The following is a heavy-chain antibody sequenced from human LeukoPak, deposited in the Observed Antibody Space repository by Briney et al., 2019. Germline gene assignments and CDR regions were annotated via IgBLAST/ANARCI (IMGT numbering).Heavy chain of an antibody. D-gene: IGHD3-16*02. J-gene: IGHJ4*02. CDR2: ISAYNGNT. CDR1: GYTFTSYG. CDR3: ASLEPYYDYVWGSYRRRPLDY. V-gene: IGHV1-18*01. Sequence: ASVTVSRKASGYTFTSYGFSWVRQAPAPGLEWKGWISAYNGNTNYAQKLQGRVTMTTDTSTSTADMELRSLRTDDTAVYYCASLEPYYDYVWGSYRRRPLDYWGQGTLVTVSS.